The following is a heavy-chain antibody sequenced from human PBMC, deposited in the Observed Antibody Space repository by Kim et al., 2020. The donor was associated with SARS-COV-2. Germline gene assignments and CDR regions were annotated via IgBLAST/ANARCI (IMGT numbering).Heavy chain of an antibody. CDR3: AKDLLTTVTTAGYGMDV. V-gene: IGHV3-33*06. J-gene: IGHJ6*02. D-gene: IGHD4-17*01. Sequence: VQGRFTISRDNSKNTLYLQMNSLRAEDTAVYYCAKDLLTTVTTAGYGMDVWGQGTTVTVSS.